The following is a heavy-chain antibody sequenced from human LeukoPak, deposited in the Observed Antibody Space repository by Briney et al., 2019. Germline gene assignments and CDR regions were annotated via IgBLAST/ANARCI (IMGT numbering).Heavy chain of an antibody. V-gene: IGHV3-23*01. D-gene: IGHD3-3*01. CDR2: ISGSGGST. J-gene: IGHJ4*02. Sequence: PGGSLRLSCAASGFSFDDYAMSWVRQAPGKGLEWVSAISGSGGSTYYADSVKGRFTISRDNSKNTLYLQMNSLRAEDTAVYYCAKVAALYYDFWSGYYASYYFDYWGQGTLVTVSS. CDR3: AKVAALYYDFWSGYYASYYFDY. CDR1: GFSFDDYA.